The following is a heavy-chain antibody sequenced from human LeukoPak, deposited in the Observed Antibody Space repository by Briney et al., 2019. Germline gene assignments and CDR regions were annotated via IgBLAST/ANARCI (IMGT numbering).Heavy chain of an antibody. Sequence: GGSLRLSCAASGFTVSSNYMSWVRQAPGTGLEWVSVIYSGGSTYYADSVKGRFTISRDNSKNTLYLQMNSLRAEDTAVYYCARAVGKAAGTLGYWGQGTLVTVSS. CDR3: ARAVGKAAGTLGY. CDR2: IYSGGST. CDR1: GFTVSSNY. D-gene: IGHD6-13*01. V-gene: IGHV3-53*01. J-gene: IGHJ4*02.